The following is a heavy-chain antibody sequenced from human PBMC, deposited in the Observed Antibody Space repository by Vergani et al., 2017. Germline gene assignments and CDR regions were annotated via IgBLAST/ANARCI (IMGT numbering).Heavy chain of an antibody. J-gene: IGHJ6*02. V-gene: IGHV3-21*05. Sequence: EVQLLESGGGLVQPGGSLRLSCAASGFTFSSYSMNWVRQAPGKGLEWVSYISSSSSYIYYADSVKGRFTISRDNAKNSLYLQMNSLRAEDTAVYYCARFNGYSNDYGMDVWGQGTTVTVSS. CDR3: ARFNGYSNDYGMDV. CDR1: GFTFSSYS. CDR2: ISSSSSYI. D-gene: IGHD4-11*01.